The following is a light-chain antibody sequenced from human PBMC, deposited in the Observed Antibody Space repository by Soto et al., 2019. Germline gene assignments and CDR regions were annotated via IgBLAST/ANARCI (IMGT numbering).Light chain of an antibody. V-gene: IGKV3-20*01. J-gene: IGKJ1*01. CDR3: QQYGSSPQT. Sequence: EIVLTQSPCTLSLSPGERATLSCRASQSVSSSYLAWYQQKPGQAPRLLIYGASSRATGIPDRFSGSGSGTDFTLTISRLDPEDFAVYYCQQYGSSPQTFGQGTKVEIK. CDR1: QSVSSSY. CDR2: GAS.